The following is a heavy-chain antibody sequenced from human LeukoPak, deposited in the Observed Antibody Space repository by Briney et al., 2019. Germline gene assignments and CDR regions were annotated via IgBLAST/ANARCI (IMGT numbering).Heavy chain of an antibody. CDR3: AREVNSGSYYFDY. V-gene: IGHV3-74*01. D-gene: IGHD1-26*01. J-gene: IGHJ4*02. CDR2: INNDGSPT. CDR1: GFTISNYY. Sequence: PGGSLRLSCAASGFTISNYYMHWVRRAPGKGLVWVSRINNDGSPTNYAESVKGRFAISGDYAKNRLHLQMNSLRAEDTAVYYCAREVNSGSYYFDYWGRGTLVTVSS.